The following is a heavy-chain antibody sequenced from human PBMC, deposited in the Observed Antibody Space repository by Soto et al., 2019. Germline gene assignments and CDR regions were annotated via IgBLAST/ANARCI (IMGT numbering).Heavy chain of an antibody. V-gene: IGHV4-31*04. CDR3: ASRHDFGDYPEGFDI. CDR1: GDSISSGGYY. Sequence: QVGLQESGPGLVKPSQTISLTCAVSGDSISSGGYYWSWIRQRPGKGLEWIAFIYHSGTTYFNLSLKSRIIISMDTSRNQCSLSLSSVTAADSAVYYCASRHDFGDYPEGFDIWGQGTMVTVAS. J-gene: IGHJ3*02. CDR2: IYHSGTT. D-gene: IGHD4-17*01.